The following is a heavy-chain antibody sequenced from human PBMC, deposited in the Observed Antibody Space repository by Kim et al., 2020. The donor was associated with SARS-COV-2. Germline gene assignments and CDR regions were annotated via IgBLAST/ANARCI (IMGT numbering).Heavy chain of an antibody. V-gene: IGHV3-23*01. Sequence: AASVKGRLTIYRDNTKKTLYLQMNSLRGDDTALYYCAKCQYSYGSDAFDVWGQGTLVSVSS. CDR3: AKCQYSYGSDAFDV. D-gene: IGHD5-18*01. J-gene: IGHJ3*01.